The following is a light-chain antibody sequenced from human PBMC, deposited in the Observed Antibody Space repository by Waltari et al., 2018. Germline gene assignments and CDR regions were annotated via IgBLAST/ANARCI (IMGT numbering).Light chain of an antibody. V-gene: IGKV1-5*03. CDR1: PTISIW. CDR3: QQYSTFPFT. CDR2: KAS. Sequence: DIQMTQSPSTLSASVGDRVTITCRASPTISIWLAWYQQKPGKAPKLLIYKASSLESGVPSRFSGSGSGTEFTLTISSLQPDDFATYYCQQYSTFPFTFGPGTKVGIK. J-gene: IGKJ3*01.